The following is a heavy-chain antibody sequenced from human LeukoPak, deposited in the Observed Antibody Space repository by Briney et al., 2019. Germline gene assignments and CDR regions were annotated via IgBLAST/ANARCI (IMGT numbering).Heavy chain of an antibody. CDR1: GGSIGNYY. J-gene: IGHJ6*02. Sequence: PSETLSLTCTVAGGSIGNYYWSWIRQPPGKRLEWIGYIYYTGSARYNPSLKSRVTMSIDTPKNQFSLKLKSVTAADTALYYCARARLWFGEASFYGMDVWGQGTTVTVSS. CDR2: IYYTGSA. V-gene: IGHV4-59*01. CDR3: ARARLWFGEASFYGMDV. D-gene: IGHD3-10*01.